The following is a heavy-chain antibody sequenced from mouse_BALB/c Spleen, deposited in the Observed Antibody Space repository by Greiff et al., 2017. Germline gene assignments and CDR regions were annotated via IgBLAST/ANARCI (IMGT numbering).Heavy chain of an antibody. CDR2: IRLKSNNYAT. CDR3: TGGPFAY. Sequence: EVKLVESGGGLVQPGGSMKLSCVASGFTFSNYWMNWVRQSPEKGLEWVAEIRLKSNNYATHYAESVKGRFTISRDDSKSSVYLQMNNLRAEDTGIYYCTGGPFAYWGQGTLVTVSA. V-gene: IGHV6-6*02. CDR1: GFTFSNYW. J-gene: IGHJ3*01.